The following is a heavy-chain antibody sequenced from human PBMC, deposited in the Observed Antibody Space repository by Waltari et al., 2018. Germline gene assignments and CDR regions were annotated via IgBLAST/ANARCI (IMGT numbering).Heavy chain of an antibody. J-gene: IGHJ3*02. CDR1: GGSISTYY. CDR3: VRANHDVWSDFRVYDAFDI. CDR2: IYRSGSA. D-gene: IGHD3-3*01. Sequence: QVQLQESGSGLVKPSETLSLTCTVSGGSISTYYWSWIRQSPGKGLEWIGNIYRSGSANYNPSLKGRVTISVDTSKNQFTPKMSSLTAADTAVYYCVRANHDVWSDFRVYDAFDIWGQGAKVAVSS. V-gene: IGHV4-59*01.